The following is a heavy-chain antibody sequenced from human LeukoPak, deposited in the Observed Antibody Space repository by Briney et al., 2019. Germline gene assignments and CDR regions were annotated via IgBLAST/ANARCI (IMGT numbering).Heavy chain of an antibody. CDR3: ARGRVGATSHSNWFFDL. Sequence: ASVKVSCKFSGYTFTSYDINWVRQATGQGLEWMGWMNSNSGNTGYGQKFQGRVTMTSDTSITTAYMDLSSLTSEDTAVYYCARGRVGATSHSNWFFDLWGRGTPVTVSS. D-gene: IGHD1-26*01. CDR1: GYTFTSYD. V-gene: IGHV1-8*01. J-gene: IGHJ2*01. CDR2: MNSNSGNT.